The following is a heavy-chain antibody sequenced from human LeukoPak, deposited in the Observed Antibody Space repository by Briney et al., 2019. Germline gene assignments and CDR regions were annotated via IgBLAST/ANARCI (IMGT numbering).Heavy chain of an antibody. V-gene: IGHV3-74*01. J-gene: IGHJ4*02. CDR3: VRSGGYPDY. CDR1: GFTFSSYW. CDR2: INIDGSST. Sequence: GGSLRLSCAASGFTFSSYWVHWVRHSPGKGLVWVSRINIDGSSTIYADSVKGRFTISRDNAKNTLYLQMNSLRAEDTAVYYCVRSGGYPDYWGQGTLVTVSS. D-gene: IGHD2-15*01.